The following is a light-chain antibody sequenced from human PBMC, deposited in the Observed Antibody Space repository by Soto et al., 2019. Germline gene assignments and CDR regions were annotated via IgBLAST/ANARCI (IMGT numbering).Light chain of an antibody. CDR3: QQANSCPGLT. J-gene: IGKJ4*01. CDR1: QGISRW. CDR2: AAS. V-gene: IGKV1-12*01. Sequence: DFQMTQSPSSVSASVGDSVTITCRASQGISRWLAWYQQKPGQAPKLLIYAASSLQSGVPSRFIGSRSETDFTLTISSLQPADVAAYDCQQANSCPGLTFGGGTKVEIK.